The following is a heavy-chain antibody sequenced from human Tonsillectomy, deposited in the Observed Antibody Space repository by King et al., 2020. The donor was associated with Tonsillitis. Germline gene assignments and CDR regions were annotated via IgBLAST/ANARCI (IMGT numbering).Heavy chain of an antibody. CDR3: SIPGGVYCSSTTCYDYFDY. CDR1: GFTFSNYW. Sequence: VQLVESGGGLVQPGGSLRLSCAASGFTFSNYWMHWVRQAPGKGLVWVSRVNSDESITDYADSVKGRFTISRDNAKNTLYLEMNSLRAEDTAVYYCSIPGGVYCSSTTCYDYFDYWGQGTLVTVSS. J-gene: IGHJ4*02. CDR2: VNSDESIT. V-gene: IGHV3-74*01. D-gene: IGHD2-2*01.